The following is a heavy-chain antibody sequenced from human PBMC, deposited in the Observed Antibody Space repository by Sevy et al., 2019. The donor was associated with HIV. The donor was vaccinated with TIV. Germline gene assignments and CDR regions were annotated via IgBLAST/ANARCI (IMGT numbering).Heavy chain of an antibody. D-gene: IGHD4-17*01. CDR1: GFTFKDYG. CDR2: IRYDGSTK. J-gene: IGHJ6*02. Sequence: GGSLRLSCAASGFTFKDYGMHWVRQAPGKGLEWVTFIRYDGSTKYYADSVKGRFTISRDNSKNTLYLQMNSLRVEDTAMYYCAKVPQPMVTTSYGMDVWGQGTKVTVSS. CDR3: AKVPQPMVTTSYGMDV. V-gene: IGHV3-30*02.